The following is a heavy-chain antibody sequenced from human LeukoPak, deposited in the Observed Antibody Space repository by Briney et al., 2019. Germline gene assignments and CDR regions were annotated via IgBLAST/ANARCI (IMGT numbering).Heavy chain of an antibody. CDR2: VTGPGDTT. V-gene: IGHV3-23*01. Sequence: GGSLRLSCATSGFTFTNYAMNWVRQAPGKGLEWVSAVTGPGDTTYYADSVKGRFFMSREDSQTTVYLQMNSLRAEDTAIYYCAKGAEIDLWGQGTLVTVSS. D-gene: IGHD3-16*01. CDR1: GFTFTNYA. J-gene: IGHJ5*02. CDR3: AKGAEIDL.